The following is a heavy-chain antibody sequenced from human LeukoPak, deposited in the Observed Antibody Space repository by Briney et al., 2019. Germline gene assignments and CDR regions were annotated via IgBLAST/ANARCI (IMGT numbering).Heavy chain of an antibody. D-gene: IGHD5-12*01. V-gene: IGHV4-39*01. CDR1: GGSISSSSYY. CDR2: IYSGGST. J-gene: IGHJ4*02. CDR3: ARLRVSVTTTSDFDY. Sequence: SETLSLTCTVSGGSISSSSYYWGWIRQPPGKGLEWIGSIYSGGSTYYNPSLKSRVTISVDTSKNQFSLKLSSVTAADTAVYYCARLRVSVTTTSDFDYWGQGTLVTVSS.